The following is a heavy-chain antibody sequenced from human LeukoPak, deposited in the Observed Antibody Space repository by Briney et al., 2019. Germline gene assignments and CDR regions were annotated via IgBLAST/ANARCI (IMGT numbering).Heavy chain of an antibody. J-gene: IGHJ5*02. CDR1: GFCITNYW. V-gene: IGHV3-7*01. Sequence: PGGSLRLSCAVSGFCITNYWMTWVRQAPGKGLEWVANIKGDGSEKYYVDSVKGRFTISRDNDKNYLYLQMNSLRDEDTAVYYCVRQAGVSWGQGTLVTVSS. CDR2: IKGDGSEK. D-gene: IGHD6-19*01. CDR3: VRQAGVS.